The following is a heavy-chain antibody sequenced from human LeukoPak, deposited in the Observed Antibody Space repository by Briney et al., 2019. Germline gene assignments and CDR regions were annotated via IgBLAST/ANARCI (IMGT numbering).Heavy chain of an antibody. CDR1: GYTFTSYY. V-gene: IGHV1-46*01. CDR3: ARGPSITMVRGGQWYYYMNV. J-gene: IGHJ6*03. D-gene: IGHD3-10*01. CDR2: INPSGGST. Sequence: ASVKVSCKASGYTFTSYYIHWVRQAPGQGLEWMGLINPSGGSTNYAQKFQGRVTMTRDTSTSTVYMELSSLRSEDTAVYYCARGPSITMVRGGQWYYYMNVWGKGTTVTISS.